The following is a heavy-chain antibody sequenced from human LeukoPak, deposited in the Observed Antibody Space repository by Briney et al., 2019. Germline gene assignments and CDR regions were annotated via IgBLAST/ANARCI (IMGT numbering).Heavy chain of an antibody. CDR3: ARPDLMRELRFGP. D-gene: IGHD1-7*01. V-gene: IGHV3-74*01. CDR1: GFTFRNYW. J-gene: IGHJ5*02. CDR2: INNDGSST. Sequence: PGGSLRLSCAASGFTFRNYWMHWVRQAPGKGLVWVSCINNDGSSTDYADSVKGRFTISRDNAKNTLYLQMNSLRAEDTAVYYCARPDLMRELRFGPWGQGTLVTVSS.